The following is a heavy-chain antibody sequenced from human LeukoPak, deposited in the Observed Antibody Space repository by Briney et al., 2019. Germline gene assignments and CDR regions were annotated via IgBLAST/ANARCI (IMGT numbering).Heavy chain of an antibody. CDR1: GSSLSAYA. D-gene: IGHD1-1*01. CDR3: VKITSVTGGDC. V-gene: IGHV3-64D*09. J-gene: IGHJ4*02. Sequence: PGGSLRPSCSASGSSLSAYAMYWVRQAPGEGLEYGSGISNKGGSSFYADSVKGRFTISRDNSKNTVYLQMSSLRAEDTAVYYCVKITSVTGGDCWGQGSRLTVSS. CDR2: ISNKGGSS.